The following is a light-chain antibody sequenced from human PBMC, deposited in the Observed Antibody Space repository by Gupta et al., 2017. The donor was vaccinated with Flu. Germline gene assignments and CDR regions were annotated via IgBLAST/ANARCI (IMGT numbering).Light chain of an antibody. CDR1: QGISSS. Sequence: SFLSASVGDRVTITCRASQGISSSLAWFQHKPGRAPKLLIYPASTLQSGVPSTFSGSGYGTEFTLTISSRQPEDFATYYCQHLNNFPPYTFGQGTKMEIK. CDR2: PAS. CDR3: QHLNNFPPYT. J-gene: IGKJ2*01. V-gene: IGKV1-9*01.